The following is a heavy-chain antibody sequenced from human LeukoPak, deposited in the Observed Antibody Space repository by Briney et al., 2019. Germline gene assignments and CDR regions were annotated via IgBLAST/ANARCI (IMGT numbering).Heavy chain of an antibody. J-gene: IGHJ4*02. CDR1: GYTFTSYY. CDR3: ARANRYCSGGSCPQSDFDY. V-gene: IGHV1-46*01. Sequence: ASVKVSCKASGYTFTSYYMHWVRQAPGQGLEWMGIINPSGGSTSYAQKFQGRVTMTRDTSTSTVYMELSSLRSEGTAVYYCARANRYCSGGSCPQSDFDYWGQGTLVTVSS. CDR2: INPSGGST. D-gene: IGHD2-15*01.